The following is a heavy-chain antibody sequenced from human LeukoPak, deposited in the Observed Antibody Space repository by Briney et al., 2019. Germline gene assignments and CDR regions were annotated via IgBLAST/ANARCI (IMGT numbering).Heavy chain of an antibody. CDR3: ARGGGFGSGYLL. CDR2: IYYSGST. CDR1: GGSITSYY. Sequence: PSETLSLTCTVSGGSITSYYWSWIRQPPGKGLEWIGYIYYSGSTNYNPSLKSRVTISVDTSKNQFSLKLSSVTAADTAIYYCARGGGFGSGYLLWGRGTLVTVTS. V-gene: IGHV4-59*01. D-gene: IGHD3-22*01. J-gene: IGHJ4*02.